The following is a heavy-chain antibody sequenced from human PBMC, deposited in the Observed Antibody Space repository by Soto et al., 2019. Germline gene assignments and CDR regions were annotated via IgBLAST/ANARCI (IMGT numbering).Heavy chain of an antibody. D-gene: IGHD3-22*01. CDR2: INPSGGST. CDR3: ARDRMRITMIADGYNWFDP. V-gene: IGHV1-46*01. Sequence: ASVKVSCKASGYTFTSYYMHWVRQAPGLGLEWMGIINPSGGSTSYAQKFQGRVTMTRDTSTSTVYMELSSLRSEDTAVYYCARDRMRITMIADGYNWFDPWGQGTLVTVSS. CDR1: GYTFTSYY. J-gene: IGHJ5*02.